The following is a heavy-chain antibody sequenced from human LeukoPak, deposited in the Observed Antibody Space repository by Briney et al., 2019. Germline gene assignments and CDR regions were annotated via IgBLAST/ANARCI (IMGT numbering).Heavy chain of an antibody. V-gene: IGHV4-59*01. CDR1: GGSISSYY. CDR3: ASRIVGATPYYFDY. J-gene: IGHJ4*02. D-gene: IGHD1-26*01. Sequence: SETLSLTCTVSGGSISSYYWSWIRQPPGKGLEWIGYIYYSGSTNYNPSLKSRVTISVDTSKNQFSLKLSSVTAADTAVYYCASRIVGATPYYFDYWGQGTLVTVSS. CDR2: IYYSGST.